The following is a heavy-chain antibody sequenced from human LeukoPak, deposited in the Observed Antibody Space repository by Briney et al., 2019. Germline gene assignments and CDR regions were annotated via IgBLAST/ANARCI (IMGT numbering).Heavy chain of an antibody. CDR3: ARDQGTGNLYY. V-gene: IGHV3-30*03. J-gene: IGHJ4*02. CDR1: GFTFSSYA. Sequence: GGSLRLSCAASGFTFSSYAMSWVRQAPGKGLEWVAGISFDVTKKYYAGSVKVPFTISRDDSKSTVYLQMDSLRPEETAVYYCARDQGTGNLYYWGQGTLVTVSS. CDR2: ISFDVTKK. D-gene: IGHD1-1*01.